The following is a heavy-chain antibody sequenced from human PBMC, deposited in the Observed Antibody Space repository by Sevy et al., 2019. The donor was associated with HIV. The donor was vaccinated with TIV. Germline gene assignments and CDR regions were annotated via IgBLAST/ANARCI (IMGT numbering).Heavy chain of an antibody. Sequence: GESLKISCADSGFTFISYAMSWVRQAPGKGLEWVSSISSSGGYTYYADSVKGRFTISRDNSRNTLDLQMNSLRAEDTAVYYCATEHLFGYYWGQGTLVTVSS. CDR1: GFTFISYA. CDR2: ISSSGGYT. V-gene: IGHV3-23*01. CDR3: ATEHLFGYY. J-gene: IGHJ4*02. D-gene: IGHD3-10*01.